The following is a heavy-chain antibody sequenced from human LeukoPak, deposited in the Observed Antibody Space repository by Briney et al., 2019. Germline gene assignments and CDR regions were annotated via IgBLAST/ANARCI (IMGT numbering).Heavy chain of an antibody. CDR3: ARGGGRGDYNERYYFDY. J-gene: IGHJ4*02. D-gene: IGHD3-22*01. CDR2: ISSSGNAI. CDR1: GLTFSTYE. Sequence: GGSLRLSCTASGLTFSTYEMSWVRQAPGKGLEWLSYISSSGNAIFYSDSVKGRFTISRDNAKNSLHLRMNSLRAEDTAIYYCARGGGRGDYNERYYFDYWGQGTLVTVSS. V-gene: IGHV3-48*03.